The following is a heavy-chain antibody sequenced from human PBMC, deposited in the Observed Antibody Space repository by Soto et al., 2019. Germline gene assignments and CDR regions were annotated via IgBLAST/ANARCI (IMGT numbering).Heavy chain of an antibody. Sequence: QVQLVQSGAEVKKPGASVKVSCKASGYTFTRYGISWVRQAPGQGLEWMGWSSAYNGHTDYPQKLQGRVTMNTDTXXSTAYMELRSLRSDDTAVYYCARAALGIAAAGLDYWGQGTLVTVSS. J-gene: IGHJ4*02. D-gene: IGHD6-13*01. V-gene: IGHV1-18*01. CDR1: GYTFTRYG. CDR3: ARAALGIAAAGLDY. CDR2: SSAYNGHT.